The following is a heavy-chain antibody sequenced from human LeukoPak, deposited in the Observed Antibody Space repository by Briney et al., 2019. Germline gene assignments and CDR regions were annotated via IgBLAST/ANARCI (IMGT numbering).Heavy chain of an antibody. V-gene: IGHV3-48*03. Sequence: GGSLRLSCAASGFTFSSYEINWVRQAPGRGLEWVSYISSSGSTMYYADSVRGRFTISRDNAKNSLYLQMNSLRAEDTAVYYCARVRGDYWGQGTLVTVSS. CDR1: GFTFSSYE. CDR3: ARVRGDY. D-gene: IGHD3-16*01. J-gene: IGHJ4*02. CDR2: ISSSGSTM.